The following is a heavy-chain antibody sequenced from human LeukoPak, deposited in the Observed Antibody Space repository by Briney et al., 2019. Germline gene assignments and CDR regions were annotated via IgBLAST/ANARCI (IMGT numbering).Heavy chain of an antibody. CDR3: ARNYYGSGSYYVDY. V-gene: IGHV4-39*07. J-gene: IGHJ4*02. CDR2: IYYSGST. Sequence: SETLSLTCTVSGGSISSSSYYWGWIRQPPGKGLEWIGSIYYSGSTYYNPSLKSRVTMSVDTSKNQFSLKLSSVTAADTAVYYCARNYYGSGSYYVDYWGQGTLVTVSS. CDR1: GGSISSSSYY. D-gene: IGHD3-10*01.